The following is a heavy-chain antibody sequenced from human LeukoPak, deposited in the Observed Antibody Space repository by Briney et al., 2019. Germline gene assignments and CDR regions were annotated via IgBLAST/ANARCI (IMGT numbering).Heavy chain of an antibody. V-gene: IGHV1-2*02. CDR3: ARGSLWFGEPDDY. Sequence: ASVKVSCKASGYAFTGYYMHWVRQAPGQGLEWMGWINPNSGGTNYAQKFQGRVTMTRDTSISTAYMELSRLRSDDTAVYYCARGSLWFGEPDDYWGQGTLVTVSS. J-gene: IGHJ4*02. D-gene: IGHD3-10*01. CDR2: INPNSGGT. CDR1: GYAFTGYY.